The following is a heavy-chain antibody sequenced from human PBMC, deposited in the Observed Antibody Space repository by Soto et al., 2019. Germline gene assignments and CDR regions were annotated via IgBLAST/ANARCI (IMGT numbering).Heavy chain of an antibody. D-gene: IGHD2-21*02. CDR3: ARDMSGCSSSDCYLSGWFDP. CDR2: IYQSGST. V-gene: IGHV4-30-2*01. CDR1: GAPITSGAYS. Sequence: QLQLRESGSGLVKPSQTLSLTCTVSGAPITSGAYSWSWIRQPPGKGLEWIGFIYQSGSTHYNPSLKSRVTISVDTSKNRFSLQLTSLTAADTAVYYCARDMSGCSSSDCYLSGWFDPWGPGTLVTVSS. J-gene: IGHJ5*02.